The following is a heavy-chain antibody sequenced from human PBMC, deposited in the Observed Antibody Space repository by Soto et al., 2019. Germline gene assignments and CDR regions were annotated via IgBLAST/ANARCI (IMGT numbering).Heavy chain of an antibody. Sequence: GALRLSCAASGFTFSTYAMTWVRQAPGRGLEWVSTILNDETPFYTDSVKGRFTISRDNVRGTLYLQMNGLRVEDAALYYCAKDLFPTSGQRFFFDSWGQGRLVTVSS. V-gene: IGHV3-23*01. J-gene: IGHJ4*02. CDR1: GFTFSTYA. CDR2: ILNDETP. D-gene: IGHD2-21*01. CDR3: AKDLFPTSGQRFFFDS.